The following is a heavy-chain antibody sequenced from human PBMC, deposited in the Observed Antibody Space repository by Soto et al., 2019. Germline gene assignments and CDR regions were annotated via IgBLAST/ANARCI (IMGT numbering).Heavy chain of an antibody. J-gene: IGHJ2*01. CDR2: ISGSAAGT. CDR1: GFTFSNYA. D-gene: IGHD6-19*01. V-gene: IGHV3-23*01. CDR3: AKSRSAVAAYWYFDI. Sequence: EEQLLESGGGLVQPGGSLRLSCTASGFTFSNYALNWVRQVPGKGLEWVAGISGSAAGTYYTDSVQGRFTTSRDNYKNTLYLQMHSLRAEDTALYSCAKSRSAVAAYWYFDIWGRGTLVTVSS.